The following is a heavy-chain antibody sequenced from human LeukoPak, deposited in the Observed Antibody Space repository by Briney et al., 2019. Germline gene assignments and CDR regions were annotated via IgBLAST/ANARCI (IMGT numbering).Heavy chain of an antibody. D-gene: IGHD4-23*01. CDR1: GYIFTSYW. Sequence: GESLKISCQGSGYIFTSYWIGWVRQLPGKGLEWMGIIYPGDSDTRYSPSFQGQVTISADKSISTAYLQWSSLKASDTAMYYCARQTVVRAQFDYWGQGTLVTVSS. J-gene: IGHJ4*02. V-gene: IGHV5-51*01. CDR3: ARQTVVRAQFDY. CDR2: IYPGDSDT.